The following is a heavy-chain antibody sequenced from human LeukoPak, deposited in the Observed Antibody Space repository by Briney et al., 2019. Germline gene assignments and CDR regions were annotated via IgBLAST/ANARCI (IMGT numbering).Heavy chain of an antibody. V-gene: IGHV4-61*08. CDR2: IYYSGST. CDR3: ARAGENYYNFWSGHDF. CDR1: GASVNTRGFC. Sequence: SQTLSLTCNVSGASVNTRGFCLHWVRQPPGKGLEWLGYIYYSGSTQYNPSLKSRVTISVDTSKNQFSLKLSSVTAADTAVYYCARAGENYYNFWSGHDFWGQGTLITVSS. J-gene: IGHJ4*02. D-gene: IGHD3-3*01.